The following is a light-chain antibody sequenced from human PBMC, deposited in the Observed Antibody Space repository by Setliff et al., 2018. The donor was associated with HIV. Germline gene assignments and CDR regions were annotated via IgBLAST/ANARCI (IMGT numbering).Light chain of an antibody. CDR2: GVT. Sequence: QSALTQPASVSGSPGQSITISCTGSSSDVGSPLSSVSWYQQNPGEVPKLLIYGVTRRPSGISDRLSASKSGNTASLTISGLQTEDESDYYCCSFGRGDIWIFGGGTKVTVL. J-gene: IGLJ2*01. V-gene: IGLV2-23*02. CDR3: CSFGRGDIWI. CDR1: SSDVGSPLSS.